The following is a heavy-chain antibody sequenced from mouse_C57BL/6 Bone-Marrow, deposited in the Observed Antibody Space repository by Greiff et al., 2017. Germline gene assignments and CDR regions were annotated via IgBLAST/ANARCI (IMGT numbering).Heavy chain of an antibody. CDR2: IYPGSGST. CDR3: ARPNYSNYWDFDV. V-gene: IGHV1-55*01. D-gene: IGHD2-5*01. Sequence: VQLQQPGAELVKPGASVKMSCKASGYTFTSYWITWVKQRPGQGLEWIGDIYPGSGSTNYNEKFKSKATLTVDTSSSTAYMQLSSLTSEDSAVYYCARPNYSNYWDFDVCCTGTTVTVSS. J-gene: IGHJ1*03. CDR1: GYTFTSYW.